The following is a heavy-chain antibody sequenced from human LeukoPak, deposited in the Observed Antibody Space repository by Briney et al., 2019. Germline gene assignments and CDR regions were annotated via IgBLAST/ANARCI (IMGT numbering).Heavy chain of an antibody. CDR2: IYRGGST. V-gene: IGHV3-53*01. J-gene: IGHJ6*03. D-gene: IGHD5-18*01. CDR3: ARDQGTAMGDYYYYYMDV. CDR1: GFTVSSNY. Sequence: GESLRLSCAASGFTVSSNYMSWVSQAPGKGLEWVSVIYRGGSTHYADSVNGRFNISRNNTKNTLYLQMNSLRAEGTAVYYCARDQGTAMGDYYYYYMDVWGKGTTVTVSS.